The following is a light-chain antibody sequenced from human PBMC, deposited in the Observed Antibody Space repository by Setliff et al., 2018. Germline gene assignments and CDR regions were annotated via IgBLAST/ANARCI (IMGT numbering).Light chain of an antibody. Sequence: DIVMTQSPDSLAVSLGERATINCKSSRNLLYSLNNQNYLAWYQQKPGQPPKLLIHWASTRESGVPDRFSGGGSGTDFTLTISSLQAEDVAVYYCQQYYSSHDTFGQGTKVDIK. CDR3: QQYYSSHDT. CDR2: WAS. V-gene: IGKV4-1*01. J-gene: IGKJ1*01. CDR1: RNLLYSLNNQNY.